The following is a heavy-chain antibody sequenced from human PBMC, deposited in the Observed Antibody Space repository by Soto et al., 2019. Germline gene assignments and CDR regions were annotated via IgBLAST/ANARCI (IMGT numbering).Heavy chain of an antibody. V-gene: IGHV4-4*07. Sequence: SETLSLTCTVSGGSISSYYWSWIRQPAGKGLEWIGRIYTSGSTNYNPSLKSRVTMSVDTSKNQFSLKLSSVTAADTAVYYCARGYGDYEGQFDYYYCGMDVWGQGTTVTVSS. CDR2: IYTSGST. CDR3: ARGYGDYEGQFDYYYCGMDV. CDR1: GGSISSYY. D-gene: IGHD4-17*01. J-gene: IGHJ6*02.